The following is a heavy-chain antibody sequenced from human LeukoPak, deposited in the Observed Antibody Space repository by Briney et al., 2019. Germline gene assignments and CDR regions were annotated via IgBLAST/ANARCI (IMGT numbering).Heavy chain of an antibody. D-gene: IGHD3-9*01. J-gene: IGHJ4*02. CDR1: GLTFSSYS. V-gene: IGHV3-21*01. CDR3: ARGGTVDYDILTGYQLYYFDY. CDR2: ISSSSSYI. Sequence: GGSLRLSCAASGLTFSSYSMNWVRQAPGKGLQWVSSISSSSSYIYYADSVKGRFTISRDNAKNSLYLQMNSLRAEDTAVYYCARGGTVDYDILTGYQLYYFDYWGQGALVTVSS.